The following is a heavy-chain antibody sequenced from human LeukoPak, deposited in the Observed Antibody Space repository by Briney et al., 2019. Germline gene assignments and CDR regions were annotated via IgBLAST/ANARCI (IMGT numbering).Heavy chain of an antibody. CDR1: GFTVSSNS. CDR2: IYSDNT. J-gene: IGHJ4*02. Sequence: GSLRLSCTVSGFTVSSNSMSWVRQAPGKGLEWVSFIYSDNTHYSDSVKGRFTISRDNSKNTLYFQMNSLRAEDTAVYYCARRAGAYSHPYDYWGQGTLVTVSS. CDR3: ARRAGAYSHPYDY. D-gene: IGHD4/OR15-4a*01. V-gene: IGHV3-53*01.